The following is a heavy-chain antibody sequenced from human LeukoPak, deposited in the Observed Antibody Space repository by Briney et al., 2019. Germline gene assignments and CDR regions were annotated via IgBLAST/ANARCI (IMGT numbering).Heavy chain of an antibody. D-gene: IGHD5-12*01. CDR2: IYTSGST. CDR3: ARGGGYSGYGDDAFEI. Sequence: SETLSLTCTVSGCSISSYYWSWIRQPAGKGLEWIGRIYTSGSTNYNPSLKSRVTMSVDTSKNQFSLKLSSVAAADTAVYYCARGGGYSGYGDDAFEIWGQGTMVTASS. V-gene: IGHV4-4*07. J-gene: IGHJ3*02. CDR1: GCSISSYY.